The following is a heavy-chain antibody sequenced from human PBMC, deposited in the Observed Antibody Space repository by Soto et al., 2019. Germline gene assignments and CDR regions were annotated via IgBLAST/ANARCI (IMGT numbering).Heavy chain of an antibody. Sequence: QVQLVESGGGVVQPGRSLRLSCVASGFTFSSCAMHWVRQVPGKGLEWLAVVKPDGSLYPYGDSVKGRFSISRDNSRKTLYLQISSLRAEGTGVYYCVKERSDTWLFDSWGKGTLFPVSS. J-gene: IGHJ4*02. CDR1: GFTFSSCA. D-gene: IGHD3-9*01. CDR2: VKPDGSLY. V-gene: IGHV3-30*18. CDR3: VKERSDTWLFDS.